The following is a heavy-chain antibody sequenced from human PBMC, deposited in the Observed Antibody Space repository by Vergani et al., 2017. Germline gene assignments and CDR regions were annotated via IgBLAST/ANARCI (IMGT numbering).Heavy chain of an antibody. V-gene: IGHV4-61*02. CDR3: ARDRYCGGDCYSYYFDY. D-gene: IGHD2-21*02. Sequence: QLQLQESGSGLVKPSQTLSLTCAVSGGSISSGGYSWSWIRQPPGKGLEWIGRIYTSGSTNYNPSLKSRVTISVDTSKNQFSLKLSSVTAADTAVYYCARDRYCGGDCYSYYFDYWGQGTLVTVSS. J-gene: IGHJ4*02. CDR1: GGSISSGGYS. CDR2: IYTSGST.